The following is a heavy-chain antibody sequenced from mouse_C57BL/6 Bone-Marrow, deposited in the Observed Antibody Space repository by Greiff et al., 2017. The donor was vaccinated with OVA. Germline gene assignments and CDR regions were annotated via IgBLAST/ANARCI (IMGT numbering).Heavy chain of an antibody. Sequence: DVKLVESVAELVRPGASVKLSCTASGFNIKNTYMHWVKQRPEQGLEWIGRIDPANGNPKYAPKFQGKATITADTSSNTAYLQLSSLTSEDTAIYYCARDSSGYRGAMDYWGQGTSVTVSS. V-gene: IGHV14-3*01. J-gene: IGHJ4*01. D-gene: IGHD3-2*02. CDR2: IDPANGNP. CDR3: ARDSSGYRGAMDY. CDR1: GFNIKNTY.